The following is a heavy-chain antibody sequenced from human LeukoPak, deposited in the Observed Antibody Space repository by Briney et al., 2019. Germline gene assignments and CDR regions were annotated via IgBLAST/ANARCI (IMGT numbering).Heavy chain of an antibody. CDR1: GFTFSSYA. V-gene: IGHV3-23*01. D-gene: IGHD3-22*01. CDR2: ISGSGGST. Sequence: GGSLRLSCAASGFTFSSYAMSWVRQAPGKGLEWVSAISGSGGSTYYADSVKGRFTISRDNSKNTLYLQMNSLRAEDTAVYYCATDSSEWFGAAFDTWGQGTMVTVSS. CDR3: ATDSSEWFGAAFDT. J-gene: IGHJ3*02.